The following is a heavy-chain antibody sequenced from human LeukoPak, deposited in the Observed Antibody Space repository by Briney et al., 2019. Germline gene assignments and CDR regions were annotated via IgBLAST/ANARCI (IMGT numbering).Heavy chain of an antibody. Sequence: GRSLRLSCVASGFSFGTYSMHWARQVPGKGLEWVAVIWYDGSNEDYADSAKGRFTISRDNSKNTLYLQMNSLRAEDTAVYYCAREMAVWGQGALVTVSS. CDR3: AREMAV. V-gene: IGHV3-33*01. J-gene: IGHJ4*02. CDR2: IWYDGSNE. CDR1: GFSFGTYS. D-gene: IGHD2-8*01.